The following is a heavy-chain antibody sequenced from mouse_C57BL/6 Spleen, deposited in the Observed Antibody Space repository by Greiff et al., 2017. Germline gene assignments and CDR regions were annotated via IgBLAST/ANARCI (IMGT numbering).Heavy chain of an antibody. D-gene: IGHD1-1*02. J-gene: IGHJ4*01. CDR3: ARWYDYDAMDY. CDR2: IYPGSGST. V-gene: IGHV1-55*01. Sequence: QVQLKQPGAELVKPGASVKMSCKASGYTFTCYWITWVKQRPGQGLEWIGDIYPGSGSTNYNEKFKRKATLTVDTSSSTAYMQRSSLTSEDSAVYYCARWYDYDAMDYWGQGTSVTVSS. CDR1: GYTFTCYW.